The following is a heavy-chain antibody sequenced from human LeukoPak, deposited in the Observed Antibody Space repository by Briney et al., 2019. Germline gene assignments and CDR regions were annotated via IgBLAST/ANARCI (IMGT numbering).Heavy chain of an antibody. CDR1: GFTFSSYA. V-gene: IGHV3-23*01. CDR2: ISGSGVST. Sequence: GGSLRLSCAASGFTFSSYAMSWVRQAPGQGLEWVSVISGSGVSTYYADSVKGRFTISRDNSRNTLYLQMNSLRAEDTAVYYCAKAKSYYSNYDYWGQGTLVTVSS. CDR3: AKAKSYYSNYDY. D-gene: IGHD4-11*01. J-gene: IGHJ4*02.